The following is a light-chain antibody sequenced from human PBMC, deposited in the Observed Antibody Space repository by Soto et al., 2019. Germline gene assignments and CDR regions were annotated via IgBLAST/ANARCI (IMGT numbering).Light chain of an antibody. CDR3: SSYTTTTTPPVV. CDR1: SSNVGGHNS. CDR2: DVS. V-gene: IGLV2-14*01. J-gene: IGLJ2*01. Sequence: QSALTQPASVSGSPGQSITISCTGTSSNVGGHNSVSWYQQHLGKAPKLLIYDVSYRPSGVSYRFSGSKSGNTASLTIAGLQAEDEADYHCSSYTTTTTPPVVFGGGTKVTVL.